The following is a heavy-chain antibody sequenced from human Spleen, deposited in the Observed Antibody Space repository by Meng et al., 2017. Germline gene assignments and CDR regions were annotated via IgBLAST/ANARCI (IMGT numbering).Heavy chain of an antibody. CDR2: IYYSGST. CDR1: GGSISSGIYY. CDR3: ARDRGSYYGGWFDP. J-gene: IGHJ5*02. Sequence: LPESAPGLVKPSQTLSLTCTVSGGSISSGIYYWSWIRQHPGKGLEWIGYIYYSGSTYYNPSLKSRVTISVDTSKNQFSLKLSSVTAADTAVYYCARDRGSYYGGWFDPWGQGTLVTVSS. D-gene: IGHD1-26*01. V-gene: IGHV4-31*03.